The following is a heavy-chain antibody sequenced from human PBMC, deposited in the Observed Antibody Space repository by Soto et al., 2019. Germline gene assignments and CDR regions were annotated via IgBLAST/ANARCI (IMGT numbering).Heavy chain of an antibody. J-gene: IGHJ3*01. D-gene: IGHD3-16*01. Sequence: QVQLVQSGGGVVQPGTSLRLSCAASGFIFSDYVMYWFRQTPGKGLEWMAVISYDGTNKHYANSVKGRFFISRDNSNKTLYLQMSALRPEDSAIYYRARDNTVLYQGDCDVWGGGTLVAVSS. CDR2: ISYDGTNK. CDR1: GFIFSDYV. V-gene: IGHV3-30*04. CDR3: ARDNTVLYQGDCDV.